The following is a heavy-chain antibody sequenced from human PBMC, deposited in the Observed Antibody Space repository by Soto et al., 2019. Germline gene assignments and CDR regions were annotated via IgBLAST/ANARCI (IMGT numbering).Heavy chain of an antibody. Sequence: EVQLLESGGGLVQPGGSLRRSCAASGFTFSSYAMSWVRQAPGKGLEWVSAISGSGGTTYYADSVKGRFTFSRDNSKNTLYLQMNSLSAEDTALFYCAKTANGWFSAFDIWGQGTMVTVSS. D-gene: IGHD6-19*01. CDR3: AKTANGWFSAFDI. CDR2: ISGSGGTT. CDR1: GFTFSSYA. V-gene: IGHV3-23*01. J-gene: IGHJ3*02.